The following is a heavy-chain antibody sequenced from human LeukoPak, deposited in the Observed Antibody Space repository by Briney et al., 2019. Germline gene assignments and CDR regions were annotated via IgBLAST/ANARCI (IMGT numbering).Heavy chain of an antibody. CDR1: GFTFSNYA. V-gene: IGHV3-23*01. D-gene: IGHD5-18*01. CDR2: IRGSGDST. J-gene: IGHJ2*01. Sequence: GGSLRLSCAASGFTFSNYAMSWVRQAPGKGLEWVSDIRGSGDSTYYADSVKGRFTISRDNSKNTLYLQMNSLRAEDTAVYYCASRNNVDTAMESSRYFDLWGRGTLVTVSS. CDR3: ASRNNVDTAMESSRYFDL.